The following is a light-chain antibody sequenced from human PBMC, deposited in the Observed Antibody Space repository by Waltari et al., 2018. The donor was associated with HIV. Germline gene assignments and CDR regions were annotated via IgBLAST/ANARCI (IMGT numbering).Light chain of an antibody. V-gene: IGLV4-60*03. CDR1: SGHSNKI. CDR2: LEGSGNY. Sequence: QTVLTQSSSASASLGASVKRTCTLSSGHSNKIIAWNQQPTGMAPRFRSKLEGSGNYNRGSVIPYRFSGSSSWAYRYLTISNVQSEAEADYYCETWGRNVRVFGGGTKLTVL. CDR3: ETWGRNVRV. J-gene: IGLJ3*02.